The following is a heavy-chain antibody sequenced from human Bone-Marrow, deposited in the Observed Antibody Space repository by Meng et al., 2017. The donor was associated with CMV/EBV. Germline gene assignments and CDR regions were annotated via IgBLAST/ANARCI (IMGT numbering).Heavy chain of an antibody. Sequence: GESLKISCAASGFTFSDYYMSWIRQAPGKGLEWVSYISSSGSTIYYADSVKGRFTISRDNAKNSLYLQMNSLRAEDTAVYYCAREIAAAGIQFRAYYYYYGMDVWGQGPTVTGSS. V-gene: IGHV3-11*04. J-gene: IGHJ6*01. CDR1: GFTFSDYY. D-gene: IGHD6-13*01. CDR2: ISSSGSTI. CDR3: AREIAAAGIQFRAYYYYYGMDV.